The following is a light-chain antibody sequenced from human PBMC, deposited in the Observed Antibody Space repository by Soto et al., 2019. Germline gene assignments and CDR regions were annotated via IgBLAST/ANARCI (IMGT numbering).Light chain of an antibody. J-gene: IGKJ1*01. Sequence: DIELTQSPATLSLSPGERVTLSCRASQTVRSSFVAWYQQKPGQAPRLLIYGASTRATGIPDRFSGSGSGTDVTLTISSLEPEDLAVYYCQHYGRSSWTFGQGTKLEIK. CDR2: GAS. V-gene: IGKV3-20*01. CDR3: QHYGRSSWT. CDR1: QTVRSSF.